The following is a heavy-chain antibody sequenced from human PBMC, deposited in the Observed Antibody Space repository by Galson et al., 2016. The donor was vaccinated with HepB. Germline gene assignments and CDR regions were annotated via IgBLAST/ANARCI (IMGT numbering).Heavy chain of an antibody. CDR3: ARAAPTYYDIWGGSKQYYYNGMDV. V-gene: IGHV1-46*01. Sequence: SVKVSCKASGYTFTSYFMHWVRQAPGQGLDWMGIINPSDGSTTYAQRFQGRVTMTSDTSTSTVYMGLSSLRSEDTAVYYCARAAPTYYDIWGGSKQYYYNGMDVWGQGTTVTVSS. CDR2: INPSDGST. CDR1: GYTFTSYF. D-gene: IGHD3-3*01. J-gene: IGHJ6*02.